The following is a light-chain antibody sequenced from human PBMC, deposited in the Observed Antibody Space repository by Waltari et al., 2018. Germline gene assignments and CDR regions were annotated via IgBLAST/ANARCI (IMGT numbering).Light chain of an antibody. V-gene: IGKV4-1*01. CDR3: QQYYSTPST. CDR2: WAS. CDR1: QSVSSNY. J-gene: IGKJ2*01. Sequence: EIVLTQSPGTLSLSPGERATLSCKASQSVSSNYLAWYQQKPGQPPKLLIYWASTRESGVPDRFSGSGSGTDFTLTINNLQAEDVAVYYCQQYYSTPSTFGQGTKLEIK.